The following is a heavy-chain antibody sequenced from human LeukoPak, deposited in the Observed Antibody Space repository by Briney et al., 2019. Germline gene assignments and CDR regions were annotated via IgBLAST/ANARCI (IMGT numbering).Heavy chain of an antibody. CDR3: AKDHPQTYYYDSSGSG. J-gene: IGHJ4*02. CDR1: GFTFSSYG. V-gene: IGHV3-30*02. D-gene: IGHD3-22*01. CDR2: IRYDGSNK. Sequence: PGGSLSLSCAASGFTFSSYGMHWVRQAPGKGLEWVAFIRYDGSNKYYADSVKGRFTISRDNSKNTLYLQMNSLRAEDTAVYYCAKDHPQTYYYDSSGSGWGQGTLVTVSS.